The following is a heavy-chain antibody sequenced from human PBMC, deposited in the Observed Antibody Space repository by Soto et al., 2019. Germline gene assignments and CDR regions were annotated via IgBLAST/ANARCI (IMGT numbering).Heavy chain of an antibody. CDR3: TRYGYSASARFFDY. CDR2: IYHSGST. Sequence: SETLSLTCTVSGHSISSGFYYWGWIRQPPGKRLEWIGSIYHSGSTHYSPSLKSRVTISVDTSKNRLSLKLTSVTAADTAMYDCTRYGYSASARFFDYWGQGSLVTVSS. CDR1: GHSISSGFYY. D-gene: IGHD5-12*01. J-gene: IGHJ4*02. V-gene: IGHV4-38-2*02.